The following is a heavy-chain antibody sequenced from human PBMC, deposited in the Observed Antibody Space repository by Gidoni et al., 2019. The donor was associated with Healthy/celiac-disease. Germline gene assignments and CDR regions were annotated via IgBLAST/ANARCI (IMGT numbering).Heavy chain of an antibody. Sequence: EVQLVESGGGLVQPGGSLRLSSAAPGFTFSSYVMSWVRQAPGKGLEWVANIKQDGSEKYYVDSVKGRFTISRDNAKNSLYLQMNSLRAEDTAVYYCARDPYGSTEYGMDVWGQGTTVTVSS. CDR1: GFTFSSYV. CDR3: ARDPYGSTEYGMDV. CDR2: IKQDGSEK. V-gene: IGHV3-7*01. J-gene: IGHJ6*02. D-gene: IGHD3-10*01.